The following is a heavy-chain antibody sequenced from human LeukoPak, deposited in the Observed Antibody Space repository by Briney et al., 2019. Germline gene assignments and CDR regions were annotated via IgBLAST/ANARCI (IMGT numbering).Heavy chain of an antibody. J-gene: IGHJ4*02. CDR1: GYILPNFH. D-gene: IGHD2-21*02. Sequence: ASVKVSCKASGYILPNFHIHWVRQAPGQGLEWMGWVNPNSGGTNFAQKFQGRVTLTTDMSLNTAYMELRSLTGDDTATYYCVRGGSAQIAVMTATPDFWGQGTLVIVSS. V-gene: IGHV1-2*02. CDR3: VRGGSAQIAVMTATPDF. CDR2: VNPNSGGT.